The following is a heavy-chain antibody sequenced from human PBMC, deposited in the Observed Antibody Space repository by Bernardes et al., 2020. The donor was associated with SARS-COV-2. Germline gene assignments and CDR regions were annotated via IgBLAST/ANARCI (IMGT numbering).Heavy chain of an antibody. Sequence: GEYLKSSCKGSDYTFTNYWIGWVRPMPGKGLEWMGIIYPGDSDTKYSPSFQGRVTISADKSVNTAYLQWSSLKASDTAIYYCARRRYGDFGVDVWGQGTTVTVSS. CDR1: DYTFTNYW. D-gene: IGHD4-17*01. J-gene: IGHJ6*02. V-gene: IGHV5-51*01. CDR3: ARRRYGDFGVDV. CDR2: IYPGDSDT.